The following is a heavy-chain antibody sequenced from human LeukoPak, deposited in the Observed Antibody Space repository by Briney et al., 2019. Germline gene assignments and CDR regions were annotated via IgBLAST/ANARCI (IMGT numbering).Heavy chain of an antibody. CDR1: GGSISSSSYY. Sequence: SETLSLTCTVSGGSISSSSYYWGWIRQPPGKGLEWTGSIYYSGSTYYNPSLKSRVTISVDTSKNQFSLKLSSVTAADTAVYYCAREWEFAAAGTNWFDPWGQGTLVTVSS. CDR2: IYYSGST. J-gene: IGHJ5*02. D-gene: IGHD6-13*01. CDR3: AREWEFAAAGTNWFDP. V-gene: IGHV4-39*02.